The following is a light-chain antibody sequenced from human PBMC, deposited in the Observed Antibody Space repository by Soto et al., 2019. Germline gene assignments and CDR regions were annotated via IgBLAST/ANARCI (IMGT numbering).Light chain of an antibody. CDR1: QSISSW. CDR2: KAS. V-gene: IGKV1-5*03. J-gene: IGKJ1*01. Sequence: DIQMTQSPSTLSASVGDRVTITCRASQSISSWLAWYQQKPGKAPKLLIYKASSLESGVPSRFSGSGSGTEFNLTIISLQPDDFATYYCQQYNSYPWTFGQGTKVEIK. CDR3: QQYNSYPWT.